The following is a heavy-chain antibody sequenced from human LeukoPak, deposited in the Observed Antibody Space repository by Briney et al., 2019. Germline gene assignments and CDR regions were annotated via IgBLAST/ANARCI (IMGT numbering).Heavy chain of an antibody. Sequence: ASVKVSCKVSGYTLTELSMHWVRQAPGKGLEWMGGFDREDGETIYAQKFQGRVTMTEDTSTDTAYMELSSLRSEDTAVYYCATSYCSSTSCYMEATFDYWGQGTLVTVSS. CDR1: GYTLTELS. D-gene: IGHD2-2*01. CDR3: ATSYCSSTSCYMEATFDY. V-gene: IGHV1-24*01. CDR2: FDREDGET. J-gene: IGHJ4*02.